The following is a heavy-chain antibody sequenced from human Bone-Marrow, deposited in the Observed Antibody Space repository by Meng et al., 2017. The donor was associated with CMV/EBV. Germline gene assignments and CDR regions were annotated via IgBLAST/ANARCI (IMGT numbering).Heavy chain of an antibody. Sequence: SQTLSLTCAISGDSVSNNDVAWNWIRQSPLRGLGWLGRTYYNSKWYNEYAVSVKSRIIFNADTSQNQFSLQLNSVSPEDTAVYYCARGASRSLDYWGQGTLVTVSS. CDR3: ARGASRSLDY. CDR2: TYYNSKWYN. D-gene: IGHD3-16*01. J-gene: IGHJ4*02. V-gene: IGHV6-1*01. CDR1: GDSVSNNDVA.